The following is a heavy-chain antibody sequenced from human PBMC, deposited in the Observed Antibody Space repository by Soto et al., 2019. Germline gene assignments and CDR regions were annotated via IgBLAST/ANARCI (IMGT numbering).Heavy chain of an antibody. V-gene: IGHV4-39*01. D-gene: IGHD2-2*01. CDR2: IYYSGST. CDR3: ARHRGSSTSYYYYYYMDV. Sequence: QLQLQESCPGLVKPSETLSLTCTVSGGSISSSSYYWGWIRQPPGKGLEWIGSIYYSGSTYYNPSLKSRVTISVDTSKNQFSLKLSSVTAADTAVYYCARHRGSSTSYYYYYYMDVWGKGTTVTVSS. CDR1: GGSISSSSYY. J-gene: IGHJ6*03.